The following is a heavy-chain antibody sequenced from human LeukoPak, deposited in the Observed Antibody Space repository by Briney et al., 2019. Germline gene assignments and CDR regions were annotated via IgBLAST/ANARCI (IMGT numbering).Heavy chain of an antibody. Sequence: ASVTVSCKASGYTFTSYDINWVRQAAGQRLEWMGWMNPNSGNTGYAQKFQGRVTMTRNTSISTAYMELSSLRSEDTAVYYCATYSSGWYDRDYWGQGTLVTVSS. V-gene: IGHV1-8*01. CDR1: GYTFTSYD. D-gene: IGHD6-19*01. CDR3: ATYSSGWYDRDY. J-gene: IGHJ4*02. CDR2: MNPNSGNT.